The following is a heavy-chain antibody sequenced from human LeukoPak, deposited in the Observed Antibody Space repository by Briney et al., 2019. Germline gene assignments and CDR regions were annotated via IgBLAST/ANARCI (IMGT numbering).Heavy chain of an antibody. CDR2: IYTSGST. V-gene: IGHV4-61*02. CDR1: GGSISSGSYY. Sequence: SETLSLTCTVSGGSISSGSYYWSWIRQPAGKGLEWIGRIYTSGSTNYNPSLKSRVTISVDTSKNQFSLRLSSVTAADTAVYYCARVFRPGDIVSTVGPNYFDFWGQGALVTVSS. CDR3: ARVFRPGDIVSTVGPNYFDF. D-gene: IGHD5/OR15-5a*01. J-gene: IGHJ4*02.